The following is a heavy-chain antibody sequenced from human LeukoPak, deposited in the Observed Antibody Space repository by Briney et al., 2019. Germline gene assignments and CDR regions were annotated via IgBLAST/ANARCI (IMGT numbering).Heavy chain of an antibody. V-gene: IGHV1-69*06. CDR1: GGTFSSYA. CDR3: ARDGLAPGDSSSFHYYYYYMDV. D-gene: IGHD6-6*01. CDR2: IIPIFGTA. Sequence: SVKVSCKASGGTFSSYAISWVRQAPGQGLEWMGGIIPIFGTANYAQKFQGRVTITADKSTSTAYMELSSLRSEDTAVYYCARDGLAPGDSSSFHYYYYYMDVWGKGTTVTVSS. J-gene: IGHJ6*03.